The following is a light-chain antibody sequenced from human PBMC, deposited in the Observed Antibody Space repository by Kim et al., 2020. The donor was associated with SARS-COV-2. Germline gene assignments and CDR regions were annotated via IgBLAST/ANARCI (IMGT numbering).Light chain of an antibody. V-gene: IGLV2-11*03. CDR3: SSYAGTYRLL. Sequence: GQSVTISCTGNSGDVGGYNHVSWHQQHPGTAPKVVIFDVSQRPAGVPDRFSASKSGNTASLTISGLQSEDEADYYCSSYAGTYRLLFGGGTHLTVL. CDR2: DVS. J-gene: IGLJ2*01. CDR1: SGDVGGYNH.